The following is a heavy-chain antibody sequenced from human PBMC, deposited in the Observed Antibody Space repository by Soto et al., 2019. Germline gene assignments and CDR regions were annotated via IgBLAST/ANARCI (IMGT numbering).Heavy chain of an antibody. CDR1: GGAFSGYY. CDR2: INHSGST. V-gene: IGHV4-34*01. D-gene: IGHD3-3*01. CDR3: ARKIFGVVSPFDP. Sequence: SETLSLTCSVYGGAFSGYYWSGIRQPPGKGLEWIGEINHSGSTNYNPSLKSRVTISVDTSKNQFSLKLSSVTAADTAVYYCARKIFGVVSPFDPWGQGTLVTVSS. J-gene: IGHJ5*02.